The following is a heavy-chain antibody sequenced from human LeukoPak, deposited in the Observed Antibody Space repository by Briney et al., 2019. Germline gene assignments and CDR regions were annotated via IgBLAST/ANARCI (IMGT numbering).Heavy chain of an antibody. CDR2: ISSSSYI. Sequence: GGSLRLSCAASGFTFSSYSMNWVRQAPGKGLEWVSSISSSSYIYYADSVKGRFTISRDNAKNSLYLQMNSLRAEDTAVYYCAGIAVAGLDAFDIWGQGTMVTVSS. CDR1: GFTFSSYS. J-gene: IGHJ3*02. D-gene: IGHD6-19*01. V-gene: IGHV3-21*01. CDR3: AGIAVAGLDAFDI.